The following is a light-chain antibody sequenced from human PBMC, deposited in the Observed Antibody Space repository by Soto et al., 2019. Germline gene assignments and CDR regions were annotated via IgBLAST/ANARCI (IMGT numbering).Light chain of an antibody. CDR2: DVS. Sequence: SVLTQPASVSGSPGQSITISCTGTSSDVGGYNYVSWYQQHPGKAPKPMIYDVSNRPSGVSNRFSGSKSGNTASLTLSGLPAEDEADYYCSSYTSSSTLVVFGGGTKLTVL. CDR3: SSYTSSSTLVV. CDR1: SSDVGGYNY. J-gene: IGLJ2*01. V-gene: IGLV2-14*01.